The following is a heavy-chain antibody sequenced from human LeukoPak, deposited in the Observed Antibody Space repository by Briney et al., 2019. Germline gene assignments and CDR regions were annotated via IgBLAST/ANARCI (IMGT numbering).Heavy chain of an antibody. Sequence: SQTLSLTCAVSGGSISSGGYSWSWIRQPPGTGLEWIGYIYHSGSTYYNPSLKSRVTISVDRSKNQFSLKLSSVTAADTAVYYCARGQDYSNWFDPWGQGTLVTVSS. D-gene: IGHD2-15*01. CDR3: ARGQDYSNWFDP. V-gene: IGHV4-30-2*01. CDR1: GGSISSGGYS. CDR2: IYHSGST. J-gene: IGHJ5*02.